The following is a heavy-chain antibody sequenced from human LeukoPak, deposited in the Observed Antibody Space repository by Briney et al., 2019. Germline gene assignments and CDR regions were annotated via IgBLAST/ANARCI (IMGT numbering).Heavy chain of an antibody. J-gene: IGHJ4*02. CDR3: ARASELRYFDWLKGNYFDY. CDR2: ISAYNGNT. Sequence: ASVKVSCKASGYTFTSYGINWVRQAPGQGLEWMGWISAYNGNTNYAQKLQGRVTMTTDTSTSTAYMELRSLRSNDTAVYYCARASELRYFDWLKGNYFDYWGQGTLVTVPS. D-gene: IGHD3-9*01. CDR1: GYTFTSYG. V-gene: IGHV1-18*01.